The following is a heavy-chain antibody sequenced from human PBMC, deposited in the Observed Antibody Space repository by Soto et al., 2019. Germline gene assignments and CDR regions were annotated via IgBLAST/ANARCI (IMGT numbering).Heavy chain of an antibody. CDR3: AKDRIVVVPAGEPNDALDI. V-gene: IGHV3-23*01. CDR2: ISGSGGST. D-gene: IGHD2-2*01. Sequence: GGSLRLSCAASGFTFSSYAMSWVRQAPGKGLEWVSAISGSGGSTYYADSVKGRFTISRDNSKNTLYLQMNSLRAEDTAVYYCAKDRIVVVPAGEPNDALDIPGQGTIVTVSS. CDR1: GFTFSSYA. J-gene: IGHJ3*02.